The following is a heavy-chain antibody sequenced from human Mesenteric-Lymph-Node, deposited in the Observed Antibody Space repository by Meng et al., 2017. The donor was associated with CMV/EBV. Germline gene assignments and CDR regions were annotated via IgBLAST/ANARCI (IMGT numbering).Heavy chain of an antibody. V-gene: IGHV1-69*10. D-gene: IGHD3-22*01. CDR1: GDTFSSYA. Sequence: KVSCKASGDTFSSYAISWVRPAPGQGLEWMGGIIPNLGVPDYAENSQGRVTITADKSTSRDYFELTSLRYEDTALHYCARLRYYYDSSCYSFCFDYWGQGTLVTVSS. J-gene: IGHJ4*02. CDR2: IIPNLGVP. CDR3: ARLRYYYDSSCYSFCFDY.